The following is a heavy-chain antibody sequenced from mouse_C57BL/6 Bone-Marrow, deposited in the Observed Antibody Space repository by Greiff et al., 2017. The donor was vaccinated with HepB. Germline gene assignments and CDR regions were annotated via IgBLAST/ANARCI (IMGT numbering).Heavy chain of an antibody. Sequence: VQLQQPGAELVKPGASVKVSCKASGYTFTSYWMHWVKQRPGQGLEWIGRIHPSDSDTNYNQKFKGKATLTVDKSSSTAYMQLSSLTSEDSAVYYYAMHYGSSWGAMDYWGQGTSVTVSS. CDR3: AMHYGSSWGAMDY. J-gene: IGHJ4*01. CDR2: IHPSDSDT. CDR1: GYTFTSYW. D-gene: IGHD1-1*01. V-gene: IGHV1-74*01.